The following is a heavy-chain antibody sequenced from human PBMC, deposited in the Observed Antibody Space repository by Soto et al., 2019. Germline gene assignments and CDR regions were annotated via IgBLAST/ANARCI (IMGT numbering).Heavy chain of an antibody. CDR2: IYHSGST. D-gene: IGHD5-18*01. Sequence: QVQLQESGPGLVKPSQTLSVTCIVSGGSISSNGYYWNWIRQHPGKGLEWIGYIYHSGSTYYNPSLKSRATISLDTSKNRFSLNLSSVTVADTAMYYCARDGGTAMVLDPWGQGILVTVSS. V-gene: IGHV4-31*03. CDR3: ARDGGTAMVLDP. CDR1: GGSISSNGYY. J-gene: IGHJ5*02.